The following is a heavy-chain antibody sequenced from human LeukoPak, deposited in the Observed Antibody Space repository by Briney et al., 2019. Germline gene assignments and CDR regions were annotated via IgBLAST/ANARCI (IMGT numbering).Heavy chain of an antibody. CDR1: GYTLTELS. J-gene: IGHJ4*02. CDR2: FDPEDGET. Sequence: GASVKVSCKVSGYTLTELSMHWVRQAPGKGLEWMGGFDPEDGETIYAQKFQGRVTMTEDTSTDTAYMELSSLRSEDTAVYYCATLPYYYDSSGYYYFDYWGQGTLVTVSP. CDR3: ATLPYYYDSSGYYYFDY. D-gene: IGHD3-22*01. V-gene: IGHV1-24*01.